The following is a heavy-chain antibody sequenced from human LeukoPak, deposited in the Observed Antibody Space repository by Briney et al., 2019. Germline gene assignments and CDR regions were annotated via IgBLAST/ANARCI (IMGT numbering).Heavy chain of an antibody. CDR2: INHSGST. D-gene: IGHD1-26*01. J-gene: IGHJ6*02. Sequence: SETLSLTCAVYGGSFSGYYWSWIRQPPGKGLEWIGEINHSGSTNYNPSLKSRVTISVDTSKNQFSLKLSSVTAADTAVYYCARRGGSYSHYYYGMDVWGQGTTVTVSS. V-gene: IGHV4-34*01. CDR3: ARRGGSYSHYYYGMDV. CDR1: GGSFSGYY.